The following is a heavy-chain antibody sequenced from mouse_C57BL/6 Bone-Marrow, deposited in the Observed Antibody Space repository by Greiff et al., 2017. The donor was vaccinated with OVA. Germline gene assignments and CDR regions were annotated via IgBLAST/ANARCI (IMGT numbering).Heavy chain of an antibody. CDR1: GYTFTSYW. CDR3: ARQLRP. J-gene: IGHJ2*01. V-gene: IGHV1-55*01. Sequence: QVQLQQPGAELVKPGASVKMSCKASGYTFTSYWITWVKQRPEQGLEWIGDIYPGSGSTNYNEKFKSKATLTVDKSSSTAYMQLSSLTSEDSAVYYCARQLRPWGQGTTLTVSS. CDR2: IYPGSGST. D-gene: IGHD3-2*02.